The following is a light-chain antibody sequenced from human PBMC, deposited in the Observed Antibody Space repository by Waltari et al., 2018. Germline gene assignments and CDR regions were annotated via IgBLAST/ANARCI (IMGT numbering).Light chain of an antibody. J-gene: IGLJ3*02. CDR3: QSYNDSRRV. CDR2: EDD. V-gene: IGLV6-57*01. CDR1: RGRLSSIS. Sequence: FVLTQPHSVSYSPGKTVTISCFRPRGRLSSISVPFSPHLPGISPPTVIYEDDQRPPGVPDRFSGSVDSSSNSASLTISGLKTEDEADYYCQSYNDSRRVFGGGTKLTVL.